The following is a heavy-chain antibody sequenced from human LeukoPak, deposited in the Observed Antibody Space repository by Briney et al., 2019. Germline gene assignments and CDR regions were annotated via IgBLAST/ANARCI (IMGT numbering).Heavy chain of an antibody. CDR1: GFTFRSYS. V-gene: IGHV3-7*01. Sequence: GGSLRLSCAASGFTFRSYSMSWVRQAPGKGLEWVANIKQDGSEGYYADFVKRRFTISRDNDKNSLYLQMNRLRAEHTAVYHCARSDSGSFYGIGDWGQGTLVTVSS. CDR3: ARSDSGSFYGIGD. CDR2: IKQDGSEG. D-gene: IGHD1-26*01. J-gene: IGHJ4*02.